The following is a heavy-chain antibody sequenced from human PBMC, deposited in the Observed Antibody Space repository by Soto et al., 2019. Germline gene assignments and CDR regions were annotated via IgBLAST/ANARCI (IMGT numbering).Heavy chain of an antibody. D-gene: IGHD1-26*01. CDR1: GFTFSSYA. V-gene: IGHV3-30-3*01. J-gene: IGHJ4*02. CDR3: ARDPPGEGRYYFDY. Sequence: QVQLVESGGGVVQPGRSLRLSCAASGFTFSSYAMHWVRQAPGKGLEWVAVISYDGSNKYYADSVKGRFTISRDNSKNTLSLQMNSLRAEDTAVYYCARDPPGEGRYYFDYWGQGTLVTVSS. CDR2: ISYDGSNK.